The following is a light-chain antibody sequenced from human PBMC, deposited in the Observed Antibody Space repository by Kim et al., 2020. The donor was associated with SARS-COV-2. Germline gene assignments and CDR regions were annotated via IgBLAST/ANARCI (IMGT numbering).Light chain of an antibody. CDR3: SSYTSSSTLDV. CDR2: DVS. V-gene: IGLV2-14*03. Sequence: QSITISCTGTISDVGGYNYVSWYQQHPGKAPKLMIYDVSNRPSGVSNRFSGSKSGNTASLTISGLQAEDEADYYCSSYTSSSTLDVFGTGTKVTVL. J-gene: IGLJ1*01. CDR1: ISDVGGYNY.